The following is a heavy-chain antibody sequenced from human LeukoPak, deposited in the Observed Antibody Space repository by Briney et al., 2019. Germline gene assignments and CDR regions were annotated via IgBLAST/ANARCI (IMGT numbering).Heavy chain of an antibody. D-gene: IGHD4-17*01. V-gene: IGHV3-48*01. CDR3: ARDSPSTVTTHPDY. Sequence: GGSLRLSCAASGFTFSSYSMNWVRQAPGKGLEWVSYISSSSSTIYYADSVKGRFTISRDNAKNSLYLQMNSLRAEDTAVYYCARDSPSTVTTHPDYWGQGTLVTVSS. J-gene: IGHJ4*02. CDR1: GFTFSSYS. CDR2: ISSSSSTI.